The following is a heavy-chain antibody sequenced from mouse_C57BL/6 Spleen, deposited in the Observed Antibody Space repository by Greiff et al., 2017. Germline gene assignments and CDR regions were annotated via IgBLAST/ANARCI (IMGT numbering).Heavy chain of an antibody. V-gene: IGHV7-3*01. Sequence: EVQLQESGGGLVQPGGSLSLSCAASGFTFTDYYMSWVRQPPGKALEWLGFIRNKANGYTTEYSASVKGRFTISRDNSQSILYLQMNALRAEDSATYYCARYGPGTGAMDYWGQGTSVTVSS. CDR3: ARYGPGTGAMDY. CDR1: GFTFTDYY. D-gene: IGHD4-1*01. J-gene: IGHJ4*01. CDR2: IRNKANGYTT.